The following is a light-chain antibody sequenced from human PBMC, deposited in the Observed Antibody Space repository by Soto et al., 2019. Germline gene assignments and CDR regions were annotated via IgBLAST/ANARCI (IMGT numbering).Light chain of an antibody. V-gene: IGLV2-14*01. CDR1: SSDVGGYNY. J-gene: IGLJ1*01. CDR2: DVS. CDR3: SSYTSSSTYV. Sequence: QSALTQAASLSGSPGQSTTISCTGTSSDVGGYNYVSWYQQYPGKAPKLMIYDVSNRPSGVSNRFSGSKSGNTASLTISGLQAEDEADYSCSSYTSSSTYVFGTGTKVTVL.